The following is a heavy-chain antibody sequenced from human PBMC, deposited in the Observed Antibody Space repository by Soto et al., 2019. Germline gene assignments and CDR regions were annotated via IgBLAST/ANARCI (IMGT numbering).Heavy chain of an antibody. CDR1: GFTFSSCS. Sequence: EVQLVESGGGLVKPGGSLRLSCAASGFTFSSCSMNWVRQAPGKGLEWVSSISSSSSYIYYADSVKGRFTISRDNAKNSLYLQMNSLRAEDTAVYYCARALEYSSGWDFDYWGQGTLVTVSS. J-gene: IGHJ4*02. D-gene: IGHD6-19*01. CDR3: ARALEYSSGWDFDY. CDR2: ISSSSSYI. V-gene: IGHV3-21*01.